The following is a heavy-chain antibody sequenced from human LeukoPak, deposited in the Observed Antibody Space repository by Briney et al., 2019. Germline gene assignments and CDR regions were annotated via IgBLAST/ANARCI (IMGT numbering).Heavy chain of an antibody. J-gene: IGHJ3*02. D-gene: IGHD3-22*01. CDR3: ARDTYYYDSSGPIGDAFDI. V-gene: IGHV4-30-4*01. Sequence: PSQTLSLTCTVSGGSISSGNFYWSWIRQPPGKGLEWIGYIYYSGSPYHNPSLKSRLTISVDTSKNQFSLKLSSVTAADTAVYYCARDTYYYDSSGPIGDAFDIWGQGTMVTVSS. CDR2: IYYSGSP. CDR1: GGSISSGNFY.